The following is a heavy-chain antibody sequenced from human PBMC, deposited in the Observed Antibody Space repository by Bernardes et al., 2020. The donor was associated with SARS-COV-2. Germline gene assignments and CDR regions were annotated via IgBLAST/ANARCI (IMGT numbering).Heavy chain of an antibody. Sequence: SETLSLTCTVSGGSISSGGYYWSWIRQHPGKGLEWIGYIYYSGSTYYNPSLKSRVTISVDTSKNQFSLKLSSVTAADTAVYYCARDLWGRTAAGTQYYYYYGMDVWGQGTTVTVSS. D-gene: IGHD6-13*01. CDR1: GGSISSGGYY. CDR2: IYYSGST. CDR3: ARDLWGRTAAGTQYYYYYGMDV. V-gene: IGHV4-31*03. J-gene: IGHJ6*02.